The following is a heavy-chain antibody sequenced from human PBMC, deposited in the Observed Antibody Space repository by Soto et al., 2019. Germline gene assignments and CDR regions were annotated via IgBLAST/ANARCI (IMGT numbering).Heavy chain of an antibody. Sequence: QVQLVQSGAEVKKPGSSVKVSCKASGGTFSSYDISWVRQAPGQGLEWMGGIIPIFGTANSAQKFQGRVTIHADESTSTSYMELSSLRSEDTAVYYCARFRLGYCSGGSCHEYDYWGQGTLVTVFS. CDR3: ARFRLGYCSGGSCHEYDY. CDR1: GGTFSSYD. CDR2: IIPIFGTA. D-gene: IGHD2-15*01. V-gene: IGHV1-69*19. J-gene: IGHJ4*02.